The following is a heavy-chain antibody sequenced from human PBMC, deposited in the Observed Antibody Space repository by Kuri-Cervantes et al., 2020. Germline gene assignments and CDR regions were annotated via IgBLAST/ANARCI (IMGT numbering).Heavy chain of an antibody. V-gene: IGHV3-48*01. J-gene: IGHJ5*02. CDR2: ISDTGRGT. CDR3: AREYNFDYSS. D-gene: IGHD1-1*01. CDR1: GFPFRSYN. Sequence: GGSLRLSCAASGFPFRSYNIHWVRQAPGKGLEWVSYISDTGRGTYYADSVKGRFTISRDNAHNSLSLQMNSLRAEDTAIYYCAREYNFDYSSWGQGTLVTVSS.